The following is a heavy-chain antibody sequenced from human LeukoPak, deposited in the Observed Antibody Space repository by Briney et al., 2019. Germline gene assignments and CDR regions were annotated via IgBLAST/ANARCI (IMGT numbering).Heavy chain of an antibody. V-gene: IGHV3-48*01. CDR2: IRSDSTII. CDR3: ARVQAGKWDFDF. Sequence: GGSLRLSCAASGFAFSTYSMNWVRQAPGKGLAWVSYIRSDSTIINYAESVKGRFTISRDNAKNSLYLQMNSLRAEDTAVYFCARVQAGKWDFDFWGQGTLVTVSP. D-gene: IGHD1-26*01. CDR1: GFAFSTYS. J-gene: IGHJ4*02.